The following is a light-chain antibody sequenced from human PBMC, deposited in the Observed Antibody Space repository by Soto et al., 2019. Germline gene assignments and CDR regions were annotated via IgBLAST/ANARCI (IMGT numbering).Light chain of an antibody. Sequence: EIVITQSASTLSVSPGGRATLSCRASQSISDTLAWYQQKPGQTPRLLIYSASRGATGFPARFSGSGSGTDFTLTISSLEPEDFAVYYCQQRSLFGPGTKVDIK. J-gene: IGKJ3*01. CDR1: QSISDT. CDR3: QQRSL. V-gene: IGKV3-15*01. CDR2: SAS.